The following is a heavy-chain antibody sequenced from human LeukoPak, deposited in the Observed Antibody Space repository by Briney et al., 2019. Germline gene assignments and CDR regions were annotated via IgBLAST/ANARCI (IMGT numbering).Heavy chain of an antibody. CDR3: ATAGPVAGTKYFQH. Sequence: ASVKVSCKVSGYTLTELSMHWVRLAPGKGLEWMGGFDPEDGETIYAQKFQGRVTMTEDTSTDTAYMELSSLRSEDTAVYYCATAGPVAGTKYFQHWGQGTLITVSS. V-gene: IGHV1-24*01. J-gene: IGHJ1*01. D-gene: IGHD6-19*01. CDR1: GYTLTELS. CDR2: FDPEDGET.